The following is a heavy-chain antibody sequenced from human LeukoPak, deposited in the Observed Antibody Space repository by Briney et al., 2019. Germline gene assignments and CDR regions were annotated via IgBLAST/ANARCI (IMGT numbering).Heavy chain of an antibody. CDR1: GYSFTGYW. CDR2: IDPSDSYT. D-gene: IGHD3-16*01. CDR3: ARGIRLGELEVY. V-gene: IGHV5-10-1*01. Sequence: GESLKISCKGSGYSFTGYWISWVRQMPGKGLEWMGRIDPSDSYTNYSPSFQGHVTISADKSISTAYLQWSSLRASDTAMYYCARGIRLGELEVYWGQGTLVTVSS. J-gene: IGHJ4*02.